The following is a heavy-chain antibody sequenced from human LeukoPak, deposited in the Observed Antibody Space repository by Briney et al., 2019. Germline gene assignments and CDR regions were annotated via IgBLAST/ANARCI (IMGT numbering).Heavy chain of an antibody. CDR2: ISSSSGYI. Sequence: GGSLRLSCAASGFTFSSSSMTWVRQAPGKGLEWVSSISSSSGYIYSADSVKGRFTISRDNAKNSLYLQMNSLRAEDTAVYYCARGGRFGELSSSLWGQGTLVTVSS. D-gene: IGHD3-10*01. V-gene: IGHV3-21*01. CDR3: ARGGRFGELSSSL. CDR1: GFTFSSSS. J-gene: IGHJ4*02.